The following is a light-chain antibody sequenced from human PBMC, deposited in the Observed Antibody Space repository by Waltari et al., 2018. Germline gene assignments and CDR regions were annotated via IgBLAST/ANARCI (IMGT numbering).Light chain of an antibody. Sequence: QSALTQPRSVSGSPGQSVTISCTGTSSDVDNYKYVSWYQQHPGKAPKLIIYDVNKRPSGVPDLFSGSKSGNTASLTISGLQTEDEADYYCCSFAALTVFAGGTKLTVL. J-gene: IGLJ2*01. V-gene: IGLV2-11*01. CDR3: CSFAALTV. CDR1: SSDVDNYKY. CDR2: DVN.